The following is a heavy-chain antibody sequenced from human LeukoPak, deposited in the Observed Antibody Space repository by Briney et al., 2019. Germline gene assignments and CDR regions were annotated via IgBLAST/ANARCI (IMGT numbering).Heavy chain of an antibody. J-gene: IGHJ3*02. Sequence: GGSLRLSCAASGFTFSSYSMNWVRQAPGKGLEWVSVIYSGGSTYYADSVKGRFTISRDNSKNTLYLQMNSLRAEDTAVYYCASLIVVVPAAILQFDAFDIWGQGTMVTVSS. CDR3: ASLIVVVPAAILQFDAFDI. CDR2: IYSGGST. CDR1: GFTFSSYS. D-gene: IGHD2-2*01. V-gene: IGHV3-66*01.